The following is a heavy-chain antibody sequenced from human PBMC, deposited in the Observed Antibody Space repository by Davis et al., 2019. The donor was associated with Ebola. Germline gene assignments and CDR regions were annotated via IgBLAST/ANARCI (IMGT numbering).Heavy chain of an antibody. J-gene: IGHJ1*01. D-gene: IGHD3-10*01. CDR1: GGTSSSYA. Sequence: AASVKVSCKASGGTSSSYAISWVRQAPGQGLEWMGGFIPLFGRANYAQTFQGRVTITEGESTSTAYMELSGLRSEDTAVYYCATQGGSNNYGSEYFQHWGQGTLVTVSS. CDR2: FIPLFGRA. V-gene: IGHV1-69*13. CDR3: ATQGGSNNYGSEYFQH.